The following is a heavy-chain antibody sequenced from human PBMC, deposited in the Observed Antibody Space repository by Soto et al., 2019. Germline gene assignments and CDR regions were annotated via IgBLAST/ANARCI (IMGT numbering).Heavy chain of an antibody. D-gene: IGHD7-27*01. Sequence: QVQLVESGGGVVQPGRSLRLSCVASGFSFSTYGMHWVRQAPGKGLEWVAGIWYDGSKKDYADSVKGRFTISRDNSKNTLYLQMNSRRVEDTAMYYCARELGGTAMTGGFFDYWGQGTLVTVSS. CDR2: IWYDGSKK. CDR1: GFSFSTYG. V-gene: IGHV3-33*01. J-gene: IGHJ4*02. CDR3: ARELGGTAMTGGFFDY.